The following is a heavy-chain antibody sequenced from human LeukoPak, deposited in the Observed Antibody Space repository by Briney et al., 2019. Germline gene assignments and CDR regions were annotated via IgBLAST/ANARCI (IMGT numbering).Heavy chain of an antibody. Sequence: SETLSLTCTVSGGSISSYYWSWIRQPPGKGLEWIGYIYTSGSTNYNPSLKSRVTISVDTSKTQSSLKLSSVTAADPAVYYCARLSYYDIWFDHWGQGTLVTVSS. J-gene: IGHJ5*02. V-gene: IGHV4-4*09. CDR1: GGSISSYY. D-gene: IGHD3-22*01. CDR2: IYTSGST. CDR3: ARLSYYDIWFDH.